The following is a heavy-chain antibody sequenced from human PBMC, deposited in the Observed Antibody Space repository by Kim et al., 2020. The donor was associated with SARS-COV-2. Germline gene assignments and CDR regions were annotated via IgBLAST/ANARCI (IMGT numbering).Heavy chain of an antibody. CDR1: GYTLTELS. V-gene: IGHV1-24*01. D-gene: IGHD4-17*01. CDR2: FDPEDGET. Sequence: ASVKVSCKVSGYTLTELSMHWVRQAPGKGLEWMGGFDPEDGETIYAQKFQGRVTMTEDTSTDTAYMELSSLRSEDTAVYYCATWAGRGRLHDYGDYGGVYYFDYWGQGTLVTVSS. J-gene: IGHJ4*02. CDR3: ATWAGRGRLHDYGDYGGVYYFDY.